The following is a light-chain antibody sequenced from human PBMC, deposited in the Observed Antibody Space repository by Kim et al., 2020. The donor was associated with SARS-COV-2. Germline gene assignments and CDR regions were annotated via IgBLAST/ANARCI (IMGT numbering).Light chain of an antibody. CDR1: QSISSW. CDR3: QQYNSYST. J-gene: IGKJ1*01. V-gene: IGKV1-5*03. CDR2: KAS. Sequence: DIQMTQSPSTLSASVGDRVTITCRASQSISSWLAWYQQKPGKAPKLLIYKASSLESGVPSRFSGSGSGTEFTLTISSLQPDDFATYYGQQYNSYSTFGQGTKVDIK.